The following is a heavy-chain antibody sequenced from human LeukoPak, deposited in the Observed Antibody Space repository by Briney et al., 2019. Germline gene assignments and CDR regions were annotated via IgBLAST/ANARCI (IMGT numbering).Heavy chain of an antibody. Sequence: SVIFSCKASGYTFTGYYIHWLRPAPGQGLEWMGFINPNSGGTNYAQKFQGRKTMTRDTSISTAYMELSSLTSDDTAVYYCARDLEGYHYGSGNYPPWGQGSLITVSS. J-gene: IGHJ4*02. D-gene: IGHD3-10*01. CDR3: ARDLEGYHYGSGNYPP. CDR2: INPNSGGT. V-gene: IGHV1-2*02. CDR1: GYTFTGYY.